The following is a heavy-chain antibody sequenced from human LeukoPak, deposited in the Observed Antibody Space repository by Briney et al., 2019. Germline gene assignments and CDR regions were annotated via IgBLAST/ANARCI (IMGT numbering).Heavy chain of an antibody. CDR3: ARYSGIAAAGTGWFDP. CDR2: ISAYNGNT. J-gene: IGHJ5*02. V-gene: IGHV1-18*01. CDR1: GYTFTSYG. Sequence: ASVKVSCKASGYTFTSYGISWVRQAPGQGLEWMGWISAYNGNTNYAQKLQGRVTMTTDTSTSTAYMELRSLRSDDTAVYYCARYSGIAAAGTGWFDPWGQGTLVTVSS. D-gene: IGHD6-13*01.